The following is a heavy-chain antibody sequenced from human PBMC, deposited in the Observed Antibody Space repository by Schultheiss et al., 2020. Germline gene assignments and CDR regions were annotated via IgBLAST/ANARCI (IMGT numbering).Heavy chain of an antibody. Sequence: SETLSLTCTVSGGSISSGGYYWSWIRQHPGKGLEWIGYIYYSGSTYYNPSLKSRVTISVDTSKNQFSLRLTSVTAADTAVYYCARGSIFGVALNWFDPWGQGTLVTVSS. J-gene: IGHJ5*02. V-gene: IGHV4-31*03. CDR3: ARGSIFGVALNWFDP. CDR1: GGSISSGGYY. CDR2: IYYSGST. D-gene: IGHD3-3*01.